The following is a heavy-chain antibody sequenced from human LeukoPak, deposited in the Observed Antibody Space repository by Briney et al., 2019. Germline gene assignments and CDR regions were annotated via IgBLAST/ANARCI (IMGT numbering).Heavy chain of an antibody. D-gene: IGHD5-24*01. CDR1: GFSFSLYA. J-gene: IGHJ4*01. CDR3: ASGEMATVTLDY. Sequence: GGSLRLSCSASGFSFSLYAMHWVRQAPGKGLEYVSGISNNEDNRHYADSVRGRFTISRDNSKNTLYLQMNNLRADDTAVYYCASGEMATVTLDYWGHGTLVTVSS. CDR2: ISNNEDNR. V-gene: IGHV3-64*04.